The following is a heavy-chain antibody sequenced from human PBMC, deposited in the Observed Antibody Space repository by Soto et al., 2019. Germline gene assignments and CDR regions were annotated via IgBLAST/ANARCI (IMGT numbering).Heavy chain of an antibody. CDR2: ISAYNGNT. CDR3: ARDGIDFWSGYYTDEPIYYFDY. J-gene: IGHJ4*02. V-gene: IGHV1-18*01. Sequence: ASVKVSCKASGYTFTSYGISWVRQAPGQGLEWMGWISAYNGNTNYAQKLQGRVTMTTDTSTSTAYMELRSLRSDDTAVYYCARDGIDFWSGYYTDEPIYYFDYWGQGTLVTVSA. CDR1: GYTFTSYG. D-gene: IGHD3-3*01.